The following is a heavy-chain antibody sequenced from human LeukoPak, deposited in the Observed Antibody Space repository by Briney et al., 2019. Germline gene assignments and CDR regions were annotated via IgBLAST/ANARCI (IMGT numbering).Heavy chain of an antibody. Sequence: ASVKVSCKASGYTFTSYGISWVRQAPGQGLEWMGWVSAYNGNTNYAQKLQGRVTMTTDTSTSTAYMELRSLRSDDTAVYYCARVWEGGSYYYYYYMDVWGKGTTVTVSS. D-gene: IGHD1-26*01. CDR2: VSAYNGNT. V-gene: IGHV1-18*01. J-gene: IGHJ6*03. CDR3: ARVWEGGSYYYYYYMDV. CDR1: GYTFTSYG.